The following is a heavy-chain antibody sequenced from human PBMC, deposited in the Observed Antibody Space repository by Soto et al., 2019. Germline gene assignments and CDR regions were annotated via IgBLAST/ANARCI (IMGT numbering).Heavy chain of an antibody. D-gene: IGHD3-10*01. J-gene: IGHJ6*03. CDR1: GGSFSGYQ. CDR2: INDSGDI. CDR3: ARGVILWFGELSRRGGYYYYMDV. Sequence: QVQLQQWGAGLLKPSETLSLTCAVYGGSFSGYQWSWIRQTPGKGLEWIGEINDSGDINYNPSLKSRVTIMVDTAKKQISLQLSAVPAADAAVYDCARGVILWFGELSRRGGYYYYMDVWGKGTTVTVSS. V-gene: IGHV4-34*01.